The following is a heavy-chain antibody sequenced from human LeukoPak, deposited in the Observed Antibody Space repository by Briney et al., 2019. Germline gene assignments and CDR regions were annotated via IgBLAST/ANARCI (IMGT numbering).Heavy chain of an antibody. V-gene: IGHV1-69*05. CDR2: IIPIFGTA. CDR1: GGTFSSYA. Sequence: SSVKVSCKASGGTFSSYAISWVRQAPGQGLEWMGGIIPIFGTANYAQKFQGRVTITTDESTSTAYMELSSLRSEDTAVYYCARGGYGSGSYHYAFDIWGQGTMVTVSS. D-gene: IGHD3-10*01. J-gene: IGHJ3*02. CDR3: ARGGYGSGSYHYAFDI.